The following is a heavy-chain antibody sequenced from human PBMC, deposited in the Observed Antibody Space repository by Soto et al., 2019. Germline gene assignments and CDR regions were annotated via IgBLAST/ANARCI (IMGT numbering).Heavy chain of an antibody. CDR1: GFTFSSYG. CDR2: IWYDGSNK. J-gene: IGHJ4*02. Sequence: QVQLVESGGGVVQPGRSLRLSCAASGFTFSSYGMHWVRQAPGKGLEWVAVIWYDGSNKYYADSVKGRFTISRDNSKYTLYLQMNSLRAEDTAVYYCARGGLTDYFDYWDQGTLVTVSS. V-gene: IGHV3-33*01. D-gene: IGHD2-21*02. CDR3: ARGGLTDYFDY.